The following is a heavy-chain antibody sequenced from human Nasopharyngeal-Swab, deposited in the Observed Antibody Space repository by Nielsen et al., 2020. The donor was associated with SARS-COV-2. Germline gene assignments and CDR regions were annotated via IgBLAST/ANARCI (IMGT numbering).Heavy chain of an antibody. CDR3: ATPSPQGYDFWSGYGS. Sequence: SLKISCAASGFTFSSYAMHWVRQAPGKGLEWVAVISYDGSNKYYADSVKGRFTISRDNSKNTLYLQMNSLRAEDTAVYYCATPSPQGYDFWSGYGSWGQGTLVTVSS. CDR1: GFTFSSYA. V-gene: IGHV3-30-3*01. CDR2: ISYDGSNK. J-gene: IGHJ4*02. D-gene: IGHD3-3*01.